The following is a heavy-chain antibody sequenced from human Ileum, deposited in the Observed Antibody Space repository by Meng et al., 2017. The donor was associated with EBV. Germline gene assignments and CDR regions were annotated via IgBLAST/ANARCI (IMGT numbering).Heavy chain of an antibody. V-gene: IGHV4-61*08. CDR3: ARDGYSSGSD. CDR2: IYNSGST. D-gene: IGHD6-19*01. Sequence: QVQLPESCPGLVKPSETLSLTCSVSGGSVSSGGNYWSWIRQPPGKGLEWIGYIYNSGSTNYNPSLKSRVTISVDTSKNQFSLKLSSVTAADTAVYYCARDGYSSGSDWGQGTLVTVSS. CDR1: GGSVSSGGNY. J-gene: IGHJ4*02.